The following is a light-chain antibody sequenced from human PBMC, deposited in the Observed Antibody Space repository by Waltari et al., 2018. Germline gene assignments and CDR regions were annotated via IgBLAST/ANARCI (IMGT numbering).Light chain of an antibody. V-gene: IGLV3-19*01. CDR1: SLRTYY. Sequence: SSELTQDPAVSVALGQTVRITSQGASLRTYYVSWFHQKPGQAPALVIYGKNNQPSGVLDRVSASSSGSTASLTIIGAQAEDEADYYCHSRDSSGNVLIGGGTKLTVV. CDR2: GKN. J-gene: IGLJ2*01. CDR3: HSRDSSGNVL.